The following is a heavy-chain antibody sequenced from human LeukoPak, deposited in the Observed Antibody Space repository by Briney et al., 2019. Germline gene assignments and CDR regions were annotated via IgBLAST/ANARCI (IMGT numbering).Heavy chain of an antibody. Sequence: ASVKVSCKASGYSFTTYGISWVRQAPGQGLEWMGWISAYNGNTNYAQKLQGRVTMTTDTSTSTAYMELRSLRYDDTAVYYCARDMIAARPNWIDPWGQGTLVPVSS. V-gene: IGHV1-18*01. J-gene: IGHJ5*02. D-gene: IGHD6-6*01. CDR1: GYSFTTYG. CDR3: ARDMIAARPNWIDP. CDR2: ISAYNGNT.